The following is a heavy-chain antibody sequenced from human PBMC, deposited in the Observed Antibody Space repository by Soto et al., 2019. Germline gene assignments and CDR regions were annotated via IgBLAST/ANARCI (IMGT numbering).Heavy chain of an antibody. CDR1: GGSISSSSYY. Sequence: SETQSLTCTVSGGSISSSSYYWGWIRQPPGKGLEWIGSIYYSGSTYYNPSLKSRVTISVDTSKNQFSLKLSSVTAADTAVYYCARPATVTTFNWYFDLWGRGTLVTVS. CDR3: ARPATVTTFNWYFDL. CDR2: IYYSGST. J-gene: IGHJ2*01. D-gene: IGHD4-17*01. V-gene: IGHV4-39*01.